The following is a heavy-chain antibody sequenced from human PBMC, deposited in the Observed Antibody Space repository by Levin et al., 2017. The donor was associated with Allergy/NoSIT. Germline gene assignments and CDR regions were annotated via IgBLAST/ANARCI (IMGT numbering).Heavy chain of an antibody. J-gene: IGHJ5*02. CDR3: ARFGSSPPFT. CDR1: GFTFSSYW. CDR2: IDTDGSYT. D-gene: IGHD6-13*01. V-gene: IGHV3-74*01. Sequence: PGGSLRLSCAASGFTFSSYWMHWVRQAPGKGLVWLSRIDTDGSYTNYADSVRGRFTISRDNAQNTLYLQMNSLRVEDTAVYYCARFGSSPPFTWGQGTLVTVSS.